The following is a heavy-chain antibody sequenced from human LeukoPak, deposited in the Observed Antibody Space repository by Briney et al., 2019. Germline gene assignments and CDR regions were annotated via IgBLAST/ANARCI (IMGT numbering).Heavy chain of an antibody. CDR2: ISSGNIYI. CDR1: GFSFSSYS. J-gene: IGHJ6*03. CDR3: ARDWNSMGYYYHMDV. Sequence: SGGSLRLSCAASGFSFSSYSMSWVRQPPGKGLEWVSCISSGNIYIYYADSVKGRFTISRDNAKNSLFLQMNSLRAEDTAVYYCARDWNSMGYYYHMDVWGKGTTVTVSS. V-gene: IGHV3-21*01. D-gene: IGHD2/OR15-2a*01.